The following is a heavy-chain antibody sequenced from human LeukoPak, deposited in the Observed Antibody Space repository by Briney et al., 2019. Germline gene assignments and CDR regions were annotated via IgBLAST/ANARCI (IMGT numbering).Heavy chain of an antibody. J-gene: IGHJ4*01. CDR2: ILRKTDSGTT. CDR1: GFTFSNAW. D-gene: IGHD3/OR15-3a*01. CDR3: TTDSYDL. V-gene: IGHV3-15*01. Sequence: PGGSLRLSCAASGFTFSNAWMSWVRQAPGKGLEWVGRILRKTDSGTTDYAAPVKGRFSISRDDSKNTLYLQMNSLKTEDTAVYYCTTDSYDLWGHGTLVLVSS.